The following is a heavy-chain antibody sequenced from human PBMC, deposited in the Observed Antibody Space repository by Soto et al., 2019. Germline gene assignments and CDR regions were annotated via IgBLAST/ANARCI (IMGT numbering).Heavy chain of an antibody. CDR2: IIPILGTP. V-gene: IGHV1-69*10. CDR3: ARERSGYDRSGYIRTDD. CDR1: GDTFSTYA. Sequence: SSVKVSCKASGDTFSTYAISWVLQAPGQGLEWMGGIIPILGTPNYAQKFQVRVTITADTSTSTAYMELSSLRSENTDVYYCARERSGYDRSGYIRTDDCGPGTRVTVAS. J-gene: IGHJ4*02. D-gene: IGHD3-22*01.